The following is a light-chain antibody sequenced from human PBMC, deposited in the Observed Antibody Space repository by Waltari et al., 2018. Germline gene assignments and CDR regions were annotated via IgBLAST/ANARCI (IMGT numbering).Light chain of an antibody. V-gene: IGKV3-20*01. J-gene: IGKJ4*01. CDR3: QQYDGSILT. CDR1: QTINNNF. CDR2: GAS. Sequence: IVLTQSPDTLSLSPGQRATLSCRASQTINNNFLVWYQQKPGQAPRLLIHGASSRATGFPDRFSGSGSGTDVTLTISRLEPEDVAVYYCQQYDGSILTFGGGTKVEI.